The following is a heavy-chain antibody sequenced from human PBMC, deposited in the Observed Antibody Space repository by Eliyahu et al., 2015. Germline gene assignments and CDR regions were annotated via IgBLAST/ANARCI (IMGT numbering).Heavy chain of an antibody. CDR1: GYTFNDYY. J-gene: IGHJ4*02. D-gene: IGHD7-27*01. V-gene: IGHV1-2*02. CDR2: INPNSGAT. Sequence: QVQLVQSGAEVKKPGASVKVSCKASGYTFNDYYMNWVRLAPGQGLEWMGWINPNSGATNYAQKFQGRVTLTSDTSINTVDMELSSLRSDDTAVYFCARALRMTLINELGYWGQGTLVTVST. CDR3: ARALRMTLINELGY.